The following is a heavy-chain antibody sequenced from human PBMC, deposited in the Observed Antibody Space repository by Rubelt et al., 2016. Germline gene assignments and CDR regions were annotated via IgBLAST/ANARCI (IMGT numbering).Heavy chain of an antibody. V-gene: IGHV4-39*01. J-gene: IGHJ4*02. Sequence: QLQLQESGPGLVKPSETLSITCTVSGGSINSGSSYWGWIRQPPGKGLEWIGEIYHSGSTNYNPSLKSRVTISVDTSKNQFFLKLRSVTAADTAVYYCARLQRWLQFLDYWGQGTLVTVSS. CDR3: ARLQRWLQFLDY. CDR1: GGSINSGSSY. CDR2: IYHSGST. D-gene: IGHD5-24*01.